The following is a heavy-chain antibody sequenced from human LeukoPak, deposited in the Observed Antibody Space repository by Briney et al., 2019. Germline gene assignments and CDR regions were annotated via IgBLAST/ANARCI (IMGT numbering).Heavy chain of an antibody. Sequence: SETLSLTCTVSGGSIISNRDYWGWIRQPPGKGLEWIASIHYSGATYYNSPLQSRLTISMDMSKNHFSLRVTSVTASDTALYYCARQRDTARIGAFDIWGQGTMPSSLQ. J-gene: IGHJ3*02. CDR3: ARQRDTARIGAFDI. CDR1: GGSIISNRDY. CDR2: IHYSGAT. V-gene: IGHV4-39*01. D-gene: IGHD5-18*01.